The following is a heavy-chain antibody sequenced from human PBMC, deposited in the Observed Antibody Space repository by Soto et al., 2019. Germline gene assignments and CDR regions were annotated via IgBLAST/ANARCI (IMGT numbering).Heavy chain of an antibody. V-gene: IGHV1-69*12. J-gene: IGHJ6*02. Sequence: QVQLVQSGAEVKKPGSSVKVSCKASGGTFSSYAISWMRQAPGQGLDWMGGIIPIFGTANYAQKFQGRVTIAEDETTRTAYMEVSSLRSEHTAVDYCGAVGCRGGSCYSFYCGMDVWCQGPTVTVSS. CDR1: GGTFSSYA. D-gene: IGHD2-15*01. CDR3: GAVGCRGGSCYSFYCGMDV. CDR2: IIPIFGTA.